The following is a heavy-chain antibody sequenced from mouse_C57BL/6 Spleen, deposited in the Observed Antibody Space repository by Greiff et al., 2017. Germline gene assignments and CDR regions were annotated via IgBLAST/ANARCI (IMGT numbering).Heavy chain of an antibody. D-gene: IGHD1-1*01. CDR3: ARGTTVGYYFDY. J-gene: IGHJ2*01. CDR2: INPGSGGT. CDR1: GYAFTNYL. Sequence: QVQLQQSGAELVRPGTSVKVSCKASGYAFTNYLIEWVKQRPGQGLEWIGVINPGSGGTKYNEKFKGKATLTADKSSSTAYMQLSSLTSEDSAVYFCARGTTVGYYFDYWGQGTTLTVSS. V-gene: IGHV1-54*01.